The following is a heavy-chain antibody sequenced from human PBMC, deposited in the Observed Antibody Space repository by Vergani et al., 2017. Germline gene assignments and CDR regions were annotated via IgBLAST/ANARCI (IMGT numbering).Heavy chain of an antibody. Sequence: EVQLVESGGGLVKPGGSLRLSCAASGFTFSSYSMNWVRQAPGKGLEWVSSISSSSSYIYYADSVKGPFTISRDNAKNSLYLQMNSLSAGDTAVYYCARVRKWELLSAFDYWGQGTLVTVSS. CDR2: ISSSSSYI. J-gene: IGHJ4*02. CDR1: GFTFSSYS. D-gene: IGHD1-26*01. CDR3: ARVRKWELLSAFDY. V-gene: IGHV3-21*01.